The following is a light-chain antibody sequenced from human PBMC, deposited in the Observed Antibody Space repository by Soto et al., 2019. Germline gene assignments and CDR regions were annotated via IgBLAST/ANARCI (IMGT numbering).Light chain of an antibody. V-gene: IGKV3-15*01. CDR1: QSISDT. CDR3: QQYNNWPPGT. J-gene: IGKJ1*01. CDR2: SAS. Sequence: EIVMTQSPATLSVSPGGRATLSCRASQSISDTLAWYQQKPGQAPRLLIYSASRGATGFPARFSGSGSGTDFTLTISRLEPEDFAVYYCQQYNNWPPGTFGQGTKVDIK.